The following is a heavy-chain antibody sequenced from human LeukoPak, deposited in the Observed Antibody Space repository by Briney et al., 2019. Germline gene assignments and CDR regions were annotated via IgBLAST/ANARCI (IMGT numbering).Heavy chain of an antibody. J-gene: IGHJ4*02. CDR2: ISGSGGST. CDR1: GFTFSSYS. CDR3: TCNYYGSGSYYRRGHY. V-gene: IGHV3-23*01. Sequence: GGSLRLSCAASGFTFSSYSMNWVRQAPGKGLEWVSTISGSGGSTYYADSVKGRFTISRDNSKNTLYLQMNSLRAEDTAVYYCTCNYYGSGSYYRRGHYWGQGTLVTVSS. D-gene: IGHD3-10*01.